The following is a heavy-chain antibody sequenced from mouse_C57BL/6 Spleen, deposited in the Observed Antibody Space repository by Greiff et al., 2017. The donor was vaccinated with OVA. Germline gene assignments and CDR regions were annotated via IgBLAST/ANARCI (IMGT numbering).Heavy chain of an antibody. CDR1: GYTFTSYW. D-gene: IGHD1-1*01. Sequence: VQLQQPGAELVKPGASVTVSCKASGYTFTSYWMHWVKQRPGQGLEWIGRIHPSDSDTNYNQKFKGKATLPVDKSSSTAYMQLSSLTSEDSAVDNCAINYYGSGGFADWGQGTLVTVSA. V-gene: IGHV1-74*01. CDR2: IHPSDSDT. J-gene: IGHJ3*01. CDR3: AINYYGSGGFAD.